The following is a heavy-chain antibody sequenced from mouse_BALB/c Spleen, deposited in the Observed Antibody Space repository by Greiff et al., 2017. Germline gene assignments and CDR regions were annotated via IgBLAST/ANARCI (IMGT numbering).Heavy chain of an antibody. CDR3: TRNGGIYAMDY. CDR1: GYTFTSYW. Sequence: LQQPGSELVRPGASVKLSCKASGYTFTSYWMHWVKQRPGQGLGWIGNIYPGSGSTNYDEKFKSKATLTVDTSSSTAYMQLSSLTSEDSAVYYCTRNGGIYAMDYWGQGTSVTVSS. J-gene: IGHJ4*01. CDR2: IYPGSGST. V-gene: IGHV1S22*01.